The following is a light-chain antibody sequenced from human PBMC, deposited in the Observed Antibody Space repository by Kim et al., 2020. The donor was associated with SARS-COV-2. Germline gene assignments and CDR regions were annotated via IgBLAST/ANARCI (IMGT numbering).Light chain of an antibody. CDR1: QYIDNW. J-gene: IGKJ2*01. V-gene: IGKV3-11*01. Sequence: LSPGQRATLSCRASQYIDNWLAWYQQKPGQVPRLLIYDVSNRATGIPARFSGSGSGTDFTLTISSLEPEDFAVYYCQHRRTWPLTFGQGTKLEI. CDR2: DVS. CDR3: QHRRTWPLT.